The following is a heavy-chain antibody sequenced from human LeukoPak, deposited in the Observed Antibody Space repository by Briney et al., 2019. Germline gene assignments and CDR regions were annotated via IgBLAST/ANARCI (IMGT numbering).Heavy chain of an antibody. CDR3: ARVGSGWYPYFDY. CDR2: INSDGSST. V-gene: IGHV3-74*01. CDR1: GFTFSSYW. J-gene: IGHJ4*02. Sequence: RAGGSLRLSCAASGFTFSSYWMHWVRQAPGKGLVWVSRINSDGSSTSYADSVKGRFTISRDNAKNTLYLQMNSLRAEDTAVYYCARVGSGWYPYFDYWGQGTLVTVSS. D-gene: IGHD6-19*01.